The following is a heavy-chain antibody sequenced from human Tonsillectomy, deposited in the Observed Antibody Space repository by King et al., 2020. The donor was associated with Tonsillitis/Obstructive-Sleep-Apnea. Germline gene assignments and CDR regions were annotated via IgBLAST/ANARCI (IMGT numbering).Heavy chain of an antibody. D-gene: IGHD6-19*01. V-gene: IGHV3-30*18. CDR2: ISYDGSNK. J-gene: IGHJ6*02. CDR1: GFTFSSYG. CDR3: AKGYSGGWYPSNTYYGRNA. Sequence: QLVQSGGGVVQPGRSLRLSCAASGFTFSSYGMHWVRQAPGKGLEWVAVISYDGSNKYYADSVKGRFTISRDNSKNTLYLQMNSLRAEDTAVYHCAKGYSGGWYPSNTYYGRNAGAKGP.